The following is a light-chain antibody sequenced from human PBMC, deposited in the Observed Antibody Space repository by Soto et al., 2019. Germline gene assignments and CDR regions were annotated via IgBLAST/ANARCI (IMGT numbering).Light chain of an antibody. CDR2: AAS. V-gene: IGKV1-39*01. Sequence: DIQMTQAPYSLCASVGERVTITCQASQDISNYLNWYQQKPGKAPKFLIYAASSLQSGVPSRFSGSGSGTDFTLPISSLQTEDFATYYCQQSYDTPRWTFGQGTKVDIK. J-gene: IGKJ1*01. CDR1: QDISNY. CDR3: QQSYDTPRWT.